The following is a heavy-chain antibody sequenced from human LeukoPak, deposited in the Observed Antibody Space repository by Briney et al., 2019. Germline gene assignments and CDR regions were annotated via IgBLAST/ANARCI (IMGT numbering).Heavy chain of an antibody. Sequence: GASVKVSCKASGHTFTDSLLHWVRQAPGQGLEYMGWNNLKSGGPFYAQRFRARVTMTRDTSISTAYMDLSRLTSDDSAVYYCARDVSISATWELDYWGQGTLVTVSS. CDR2: NNLKSGGP. CDR3: ARDVSISATWELDY. D-gene: IGHD6-25*01. CDR1: GHTFTDSL. J-gene: IGHJ4*02. V-gene: IGHV1-2*02.